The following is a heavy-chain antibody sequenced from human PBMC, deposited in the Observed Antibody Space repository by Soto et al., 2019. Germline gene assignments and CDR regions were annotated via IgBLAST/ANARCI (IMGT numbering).Heavy chain of an antibody. J-gene: IGHJ6*02. V-gene: IGHV1-69*01. D-gene: IGHD2-15*01. CDR3: ARDRGCSGGSCYSGYSDGMDV. CDR1: GGTFSSYA. Sequence: QVQLVQSGAEVKKPGSSVKVSCKASGGTFSSYAISWVRQAPGQGLEWMGGIIPIFGTANYAQKFQGRVTITADESTSTAYMELSSLRSEDTAVYYCARDRGCSGGSCYSGYSDGMDVWGQGPTVTVSS. CDR2: IIPIFGTA.